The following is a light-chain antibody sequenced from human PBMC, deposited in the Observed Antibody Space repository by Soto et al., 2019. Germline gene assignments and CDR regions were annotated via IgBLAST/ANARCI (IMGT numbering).Light chain of an antibody. J-gene: IGLJ1*01. V-gene: IGLV2-14*01. CDR2: EVS. CDR3: SSYTSSSSIV. Sequence: QSVLTQPASVSGSPGQSITISCTGTSSDVGGYNYVSWYQQHPGKAPKLMIYEVSNWPSGVSNRFSGSKSSNTASLTISGLQAEDEADYYCSSYTSSSSIVFGTGTKVTVL. CDR1: SSDVGGYNY.